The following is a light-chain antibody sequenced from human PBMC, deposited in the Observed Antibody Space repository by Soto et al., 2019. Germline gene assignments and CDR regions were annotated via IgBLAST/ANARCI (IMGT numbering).Light chain of an antibody. CDR2: DAS. Sequence: EIVLTQSPATLSLSPGERATLSCRASQSVSSYLAWYQQKPGQAPRLLIYDASNMATGIPARFSGSGSGTDFTLTISILEPEDFAVYYCQQRSNYPTFGQGTKVEIK. CDR1: QSVSSY. V-gene: IGKV3-11*01. J-gene: IGKJ1*01. CDR3: QQRSNYPT.